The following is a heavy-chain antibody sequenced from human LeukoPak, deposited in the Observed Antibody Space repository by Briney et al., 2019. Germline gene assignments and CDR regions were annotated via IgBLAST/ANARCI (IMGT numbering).Heavy chain of an antibody. CDR3: ARDQGRWELLSYSDY. J-gene: IGHJ4*02. CDR1: GFTFSSYG. D-gene: IGHD1-26*01. CDR2: IWYDGSNK. Sequence: GGSLRLPCAASGFTFSSYGMHWVRQAPGKGLEWVAVIWYDGSNKYYADSVKGRFTISRDNSKNTLYLQMNSLRAEDTAVYYCARDQGRWELLSYSDYWGQGTLVTVSS. V-gene: IGHV3-33*01.